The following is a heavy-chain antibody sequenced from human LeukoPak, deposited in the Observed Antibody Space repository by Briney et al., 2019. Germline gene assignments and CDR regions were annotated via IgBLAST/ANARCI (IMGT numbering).Heavy chain of an antibody. CDR1: GFTFSSYE. V-gene: IGHV3-48*03. J-gene: IGHJ6*04. CDR3: AGLGITMIGGV. D-gene: IGHD3-10*02. CDR2: ISSSGSTI. Sequence: GSLILSCAASGFTFSSYEMNWVRQAPGKGLEWVSYISSSGSTIYYADSVKGRFTISRDNAKNSLYLQMNSLRAEDTAVYYCAGLGITMIGGVWGKGTTVTISS.